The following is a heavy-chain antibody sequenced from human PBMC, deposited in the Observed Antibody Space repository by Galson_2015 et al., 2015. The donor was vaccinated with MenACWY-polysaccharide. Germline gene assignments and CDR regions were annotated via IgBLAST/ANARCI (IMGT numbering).Heavy chain of an antibody. Sequence: SLRLSCAASDFTFSAHGTHWVRQAPGKGLEWVAAIWYDGGKRYYADAVEGRFAVSRDNSQSTLYLQMDSLGVEDTAMYYCARDVHYNDYLGYYFDYWGQGTLVTVSS. D-gene: IGHD4-11*01. CDR1: DFTFSAHG. J-gene: IGHJ4*01. V-gene: IGHV3-33*01. CDR2: IWYDGGKR. CDR3: ARDVHYNDYLGYYFDY.